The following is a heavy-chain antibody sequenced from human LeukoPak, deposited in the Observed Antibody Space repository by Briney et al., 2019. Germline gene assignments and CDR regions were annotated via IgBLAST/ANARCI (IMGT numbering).Heavy chain of an antibody. Sequence: SETLSLTCTVSGGSISSSSYYWVWIRQPPGKGLEWIGSIYYSGSTYYNPSLKSRVTISVDTSKNQFSLKLSSVTAADTAVYYCARQLEYSSGWFDYWGQGTLVTVSS. V-gene: IGHV4-39*01. CDR2: IYYSGST. J-gene: IGHJ4*02. CDR3: ARQLEYSSGWFDY. D-gene: IGHD6-19*01. CDR1: GGSISSSSYY.